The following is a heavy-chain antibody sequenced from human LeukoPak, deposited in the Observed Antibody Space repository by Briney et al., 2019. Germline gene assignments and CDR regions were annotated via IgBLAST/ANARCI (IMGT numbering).Heavy chain of an antibody. CDR3: ARDRGIAAAGGLDGAFDI. J-gene: IGHJ3*02. D-gene: IGHD6-13*01. V-gene: IGHV3-74*01. CDR2: INSDGSST. CDR1: GFTFSSHW. Sequence: GGSLRLSCAASGFTFSSHWMHWVRQAPGKGLVWVSRINSDGSSTNYADSVKGRFTISRDNAKNTLYPQMNSLRAEDTAVYYCARDRGIAAAGGLDGAFDIWGQGTMVTVSS.